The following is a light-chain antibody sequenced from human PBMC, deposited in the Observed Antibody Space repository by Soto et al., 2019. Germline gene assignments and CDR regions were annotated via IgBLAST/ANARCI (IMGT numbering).Light chain of an antibody. Sequence: ALTQPRSVSGSPGQSVIISCTGTSSDVGGYNYVSWYQQHPGKAPKLMIYDVSKRPSGVPDRFSGSKSGNTASLTISGLQTEDEADYYCCSYAGSYTYVFGTGTKVTVL. CDR3: CSYAGSYTYV. J-gene: IGLJ1*01. V-gene: IGLV2-11*01. CDR1: SSDVGGYNY. CDR2: DVS.